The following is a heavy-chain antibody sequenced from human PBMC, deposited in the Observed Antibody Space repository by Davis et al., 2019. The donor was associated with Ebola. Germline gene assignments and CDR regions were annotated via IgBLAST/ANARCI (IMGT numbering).Heavy chain of an antibody. Sequence: SETLSLTCTVSGASISSRSYYWGWIRQPPGKGLEWVGSFSYGDNTHYYNPSLKSRVTISADTSKNSVSLSLSSVTAADTATYYCARGLSHSSGHFHVWGPGTTVTVSS. CDR1: GASISSRSYY. CDR2: FSYGDNTH. CDR3: ARGLSHSSGHFHV. D-gene: IGHD6-19*01. V-gene: IGHV4-39*07. J-gene: IGHJ6*02.